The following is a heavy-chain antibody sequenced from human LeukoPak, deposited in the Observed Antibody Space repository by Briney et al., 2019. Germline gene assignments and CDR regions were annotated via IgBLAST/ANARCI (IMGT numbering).Heavy chain of an antibody. D-gene: IGHD6-13*01. J-gene: IGHJ4*02. CDR2: IYYSGIT. CDR1: GGSISTYY. V-gene: IGHV4-59*01. CDR3: ARRLAVTGRYYFDY. Sequence: NPSETLSLTCTVSGGSISTYYWTWIRQPPGKGLEWIGYIYYSGITNFNPSLKSRVTMSVDTSKNQISLRLNSVTTADTAVYYCARRLAVTGRYYFDYWGQGTLVTVSS.